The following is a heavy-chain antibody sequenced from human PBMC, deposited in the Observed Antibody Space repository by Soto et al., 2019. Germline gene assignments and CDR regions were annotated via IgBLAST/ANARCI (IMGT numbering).Heavy chain of an antibody. CDR3: ARSGYGGHGYFDY. D-gene: IGHD5-12*01. CDR1: GYSISSGYH. J-gene: IGHJ4*02. V-gene: IGHV4-38-2*01. CDR2: VYHSGST. Sequence: TSETLSLTCAVSGYSISSGYHWAWIRQPPGKGLEWVGSVYHSGSTYYKSSLKSRITISVDTSKNQFSLKLTSVTAADTAVYYCARSGYGGHGYFDYWAQGTLVTVSS.